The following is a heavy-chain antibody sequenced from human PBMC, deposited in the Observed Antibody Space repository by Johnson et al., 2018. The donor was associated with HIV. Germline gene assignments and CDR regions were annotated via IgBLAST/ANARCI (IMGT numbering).Heavy chain of an antibody. V-gene: IGHV3-7*01. CDR1: GFTFSNAW. Sequence: VQLVESGGGLVKPGGSLRLSCAASGFTFSNAWMTWVRQAPGKGLVWVPGKGLEWVANIKQDGSEKYYVDSVKGRFTISRDNAKNSLYLQMNSLRAEDTAVYYCAKDLGAAELTPDVFDLWGQGTMVTVSS. D-gene: IGHD1-7*01. CDR2: IKQDGSEK. CDR3: AKDLGAAELTPDVFDL. J-gene: IGHJ3*01.